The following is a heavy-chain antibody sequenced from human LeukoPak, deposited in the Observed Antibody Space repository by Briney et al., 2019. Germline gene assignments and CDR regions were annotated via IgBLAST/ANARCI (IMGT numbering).Heavy chain of an antibody. J-gene: IGHJ4*02. CDR2: IRYDGSSE. Sequence: GGSLRLSCAASGFTFSSYSMNWVRQAPGKGLEWVAFIRYDGSSEYYADSVKGRFPISRDNSKNTLYLQMNSLRPEDTAVYYCAKFHGYRSTWSPLDYWGQGTLVPSPQ. V-gene: IGHV3-30*02. CDR3: AKFHGYRSTWSPLDY. D-gene: IGHD6-13*01. CDR1: GFTFSSYS.